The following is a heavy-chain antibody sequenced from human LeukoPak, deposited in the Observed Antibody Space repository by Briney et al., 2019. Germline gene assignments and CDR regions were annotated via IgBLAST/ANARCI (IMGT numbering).Heavy chain of an antibody. CDR2: INPNSGGT. CDR1: GYTFTGYY. V-gene: IGHV1-2*02. J-gene: IGHJ4*02. D-gene: IGHD6-19*01. Sequence: ASVKVSCKASGYTFTGYYMHWVRQAPGQGLEWMGWINPNSGGTNYAQKFQGRVTMTRDTSISTAYMELSRLRSDDTAVYYCARPFWYSSGWDSDYWGQGTLVTVSS. CDR3: ARPFWYSSGWDSDY.